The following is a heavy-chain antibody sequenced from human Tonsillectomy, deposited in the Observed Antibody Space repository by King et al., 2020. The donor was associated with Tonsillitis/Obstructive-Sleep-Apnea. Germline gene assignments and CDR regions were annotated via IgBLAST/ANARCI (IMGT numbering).Heavy chain of an antibody. Sequence: QLQESGPGLVKPSETLSLTCTVSGASISSYYWSWIRQPPGKGLEWIGYIYYSGSTNYNPSLKSRVTISVDTSNNQFSLKLSSVTAADTAVYYCARRSHYYDSSGYYPTAFDIWGQGTRVTVSS. V-gene: IGHV4-59*08. D-gene: IGHD3-22*01. CDR3: ARRSHYYDSSGYYPTAFDI. CDR2: IYYSGST. J-gene: IGHJ3*02. CDR1: GASISSYY.